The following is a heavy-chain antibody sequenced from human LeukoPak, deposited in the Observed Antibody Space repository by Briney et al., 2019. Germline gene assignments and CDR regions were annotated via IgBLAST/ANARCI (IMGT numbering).Heavy chain of an antibody. Sequence: SQTLSPTCAVSGGSISSGGYSWSWIRQPPGKGLEWIGYIYHSGSTYYNPSLKSRVTISVDRSKNQFSLKLSSVTAADTAVYYCARGDSGYYDSSGYLDYWGQGTLVTVSS. J-gene: IGHJ4*02. CDR1: GGSISSGGYS. D-gene: IGHD3-22*01. CDR2: IYHSGST. V-gene: IGHV4-30-2*01. CDR3: ARGDSGYYDSSGYLDY.